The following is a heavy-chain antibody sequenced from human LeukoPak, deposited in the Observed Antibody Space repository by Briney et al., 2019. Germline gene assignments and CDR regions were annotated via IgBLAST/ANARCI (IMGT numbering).Heavy chain of an antibody. CDR1: GFTFSSYS. D-gene: IGHD5-24*01. Sequence: GGSLRLSCAASGFTFSSYSMIWVRQAPGKGLEWVSCISSGSSYIYYADSLKGRFTISRDNAKNSLYLQMNSLRAEDTAIYYCAKDQGDGYNFWDYWGQGTLVTVSS. CDR3: AKDQGDGYNFWDY. V-gene: IGHV3-21*01. CDR2: ISSGSSYI. J-gene: IGHJ4*02.